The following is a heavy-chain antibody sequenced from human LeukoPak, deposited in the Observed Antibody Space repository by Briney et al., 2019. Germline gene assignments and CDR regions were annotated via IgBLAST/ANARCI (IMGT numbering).Heavy chain of an antibody. Sequence: SETLSLTCAVYGGSFTSYYWSWIRQPPGKGLEWIGEINHSGRTNYNPSLKSRVTISVETSKNQFSLKLSSVTAAGTAVYYCAGTRTRYYDILTGYFYWGQGTLVTVSS. CDR2: INHSGRT. D-gene: IGHD3-9*01. CDR1: GGSFTSYY. J-gene: IGHJ4*02. V-gene: IGHV4-34*01. CDR3: AGTRTRYYDILTGYFY.